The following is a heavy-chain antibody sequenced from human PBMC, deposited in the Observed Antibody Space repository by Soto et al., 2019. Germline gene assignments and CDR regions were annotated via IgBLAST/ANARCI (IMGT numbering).Heavy chain of an antibody. D-gene: IGHD5-18*01. CDR1: GGSIRSDGSY. V-gene: IGHV4-31*11. CDR2: IYYSGST. J-gene: IGHJ4*02. Sequence: SETLSLTCAVSGGSIRSDGSYWTWIRQLPGGGLEWIGYIYYSGSTSYNPSLESRASISVDSSENQFSLRLTSVTAADTAVYYCARRAGNRRGYPIDSWGQGTLVTVSS. CDR3: ARRAGNRRGYPIDS.